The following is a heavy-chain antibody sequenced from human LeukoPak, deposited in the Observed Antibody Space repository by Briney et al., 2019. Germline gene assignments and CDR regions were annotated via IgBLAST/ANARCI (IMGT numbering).Heavy chain of an antibody. D-gene: IGHD6-19*01. CDR3: ARDLAPGEQWLAAPGDY. Sequence: ASVEVSCNASGGTFSSYANSWVRQAPGQGLEWMGGIIPIFGTANYAEKLQGSGPVTTDESTSTPYMELGSLRSEDTAVYYCARDLAPGEQWLAAPGDYWGQGTLVTVSS. CDR2: IIPIFGTA. CDR1: GGTFSSYA. J-gene: IGHJ4*02. V-gene: IGHV1-69*05.